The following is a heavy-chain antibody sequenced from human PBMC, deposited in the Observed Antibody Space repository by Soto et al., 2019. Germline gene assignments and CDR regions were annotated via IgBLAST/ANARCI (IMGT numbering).Heavy chain of an antibody. CDR3: ARSYYDFWSGYWTYYFDY. Sequence: GASVTVSCKSAGGTFSSYTVSWVRQAPGQGLEWMGRIIPILGAANYAQKFQGRVTITADKSTSTAYMELSSLKSEDTAVYYCARSYYDFWSGYWTYYFDYWGQGTLVTVSS. D-gene: IGHD3-3*01. CDR2: IIPILGAA. V-gene: IGHV1-69*08. J-gene: IGHJ4*02. CDR1: GGTFSSYT.